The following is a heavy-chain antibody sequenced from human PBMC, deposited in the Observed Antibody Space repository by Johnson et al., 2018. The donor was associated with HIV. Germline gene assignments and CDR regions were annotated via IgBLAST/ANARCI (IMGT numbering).Heavy chain of an antibody. J-gene: IGHJ3*01. CDR2: IRQDGNEI. CDR3: ARDVYAGAHED. V-gene: IGHV3-7*05. CDR1: RSSFSTYW. Sequence: MQLVESGGGLVQPGGSLKLSCAASRSSFSTYWMAWVRQAPGKRLEWLTNIRQDGNEINYADSVKGRFTISRDNAKNSLYLQMNSLRAEDTAVYYCARDVYAGAHEDWGQGTRVTVSS. D-gene: IGHD5/OR15-5a*01.